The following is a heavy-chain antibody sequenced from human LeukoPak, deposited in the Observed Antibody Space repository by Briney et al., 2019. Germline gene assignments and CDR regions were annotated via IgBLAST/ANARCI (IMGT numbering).Heavy chain of an antibody. Sequence: SETLSLTCTVFGYSITSNYYWGWIRQPPGKGLEWIGNIYHTGSTYYNPSLKSRLTISVDTSRNQFSLTLNSVTAADTAVYYCARVNLSLLLWFGGIDYWGQGTLVTVSS. J-gene: IGHJ4*02. V-gene: IGHV4-38-2*02. D-gene: IGHD3-10*01. CDR3: ARVNLSLLLWFGGIDY. CDR2: IYHTGST. CDR1: GYSITSNYY.